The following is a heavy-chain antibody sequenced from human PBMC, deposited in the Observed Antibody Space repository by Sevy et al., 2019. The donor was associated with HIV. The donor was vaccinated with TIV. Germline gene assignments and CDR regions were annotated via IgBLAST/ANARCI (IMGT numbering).Heavy chain of an antibody. CDR1: GFTFSSYA. V-gene: IGHV3-23*01. Sequence: GGSLRLSCAASGFTFSSYAMSWVRQAPGKGLEWVSAISGSGGSTYYADSVKGRFTNSRDNSKNTLYLQMNSLRAEDTAVYYCAKGSGGPITMIVVVNTLLNYWGQGTLVTVSS. CDR2: ISGSGGST. CDR3: AKGSGGPITMIVVVNTLLNY. J-gene: IGHJ4*02. D-gene: IGHD3-22*01.